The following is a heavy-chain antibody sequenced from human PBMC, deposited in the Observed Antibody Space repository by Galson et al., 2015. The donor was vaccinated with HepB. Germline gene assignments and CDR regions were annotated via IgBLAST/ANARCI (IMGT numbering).Heavy chain of an antibody. CDR1: GFTVSSNY. D-gene: IGHD4-17*01. J-gene: IGHJ4*02. CDR2: IYSGGNT. CDR3: AKGTQRRLTTMTSHNYFDY. V-gene: IGHV3-66*01. Sequence: SLRLSCAASGFTVSSNYMNWVRQAPGKGLEWVSVIYSGGNTYYADSVNGRFTISRDNSENTVYLQMSRLRPEDTAVYYCAKGTQRRLTTMTSHNYFDYWGQGTLVAVSS.